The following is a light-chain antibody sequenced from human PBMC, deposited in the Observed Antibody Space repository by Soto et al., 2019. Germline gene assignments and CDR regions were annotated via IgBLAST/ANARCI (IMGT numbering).Light chain of an antibody. CDR2: DAS. Sequence: AIQLTQSPSSLSASVGDTVTITCRASQGITNCLAWYQQTPGKPPKVLIYDASTLESGVPSRFSGSGSGTDLTLTICSLQPDDFGSYYCQQFIAYPHTFGQGTKLEIK. J-gene: IGKJ2*01. CDR3: QQFIAYPHT. CDR1: QGITNC. V-gene: IGKV1-13*02.